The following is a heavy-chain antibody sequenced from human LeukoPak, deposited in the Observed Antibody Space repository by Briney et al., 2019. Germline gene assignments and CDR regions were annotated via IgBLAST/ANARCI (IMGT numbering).Heavy chain of an antibody. V-gene: IGHV1-2*02. CDR1: GYTFTGYY. D-gene: IGHD2-15*01. Sequence: ASVKVSCRASGYTFTGYYMHWVRQAPGQGLEWMGWINPNSGGTNYAQKFQGRVTMTRDTSISTAYMELSRLRSDDTAVYYCARDWGSIVVVVAATALDYWGQEPWSPSPQ. CDR2: INPNSGGT. CDR3: ARDWGSIVVVVAATALDY. J-gene: IGHJ4*01.